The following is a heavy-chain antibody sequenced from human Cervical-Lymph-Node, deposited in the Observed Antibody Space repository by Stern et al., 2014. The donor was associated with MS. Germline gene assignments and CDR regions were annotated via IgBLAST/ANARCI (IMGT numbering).Heavy chain of an antibody. CDR1: GGTFSSYA. Sequence: QVQLGQSGAEVKKPGSSVKVSCKASGGTFSSYAISWVRQAPGQGLEWMGGIIPIFGPANYAQKFQGRVTITADESTSTAYMELSSLRSEDTAVYYCAREWYDSSGYPSYYYYYYGMDVWGQGTTVTVSS. D-gene: IGHD3-22*01. V-gene: IGHV1-69*01. J-gene: IGHJ6*02. CDR2: IIPIFGPA. CDR3: AREWYDSSGYPSYYYYYYGMDV.